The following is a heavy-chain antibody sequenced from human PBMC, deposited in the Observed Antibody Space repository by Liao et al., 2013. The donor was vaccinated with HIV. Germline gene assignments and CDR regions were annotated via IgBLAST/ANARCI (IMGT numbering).Heavy chain of an antibody. D-gene: IGHD1-26*01. CDR2: IYYSGST. J-gene: IGHJ5*02. Sequence: HVQLQESGPGLVKPSETLSLTCTVSGDSISNYYWTWIRQPPGKGLEWIGYIYYSGSTNYNPSLKSRVTISVNTSKNQFSLKLSSVTAADTAVYYCARGPWDLNWFDPWGQGTLVTVSS. V-gene: IGHV4-59*01. CDR3: ARGPWDLNWFDP. CDR1: GDSISNYY.